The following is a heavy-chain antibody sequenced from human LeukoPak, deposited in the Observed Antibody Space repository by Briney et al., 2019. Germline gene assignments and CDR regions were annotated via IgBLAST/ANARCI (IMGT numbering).Heavy chain of an antibody. CDR1: GGSISSSSYY. CDR2: IYYSGST. J-gene: IGHJ3*02. D-gene: IGHD2-15*01. Sequence: SETLSLTCTVSGGSISSSSYYWGWLRQPPGKGLEWLGSIYYSGSTYYNPSLKSRVTMSVDTSKNQFSLKLSSVTAADTAVYYCAREVGVVGADDAFDIWGQGTMVTVSS. V-gene: IGHV4-39*07. CDR3: AREVGVVGADDAFDI.